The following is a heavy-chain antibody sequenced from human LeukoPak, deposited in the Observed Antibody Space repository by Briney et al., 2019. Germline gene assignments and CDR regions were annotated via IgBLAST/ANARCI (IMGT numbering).Heavy chain of an antibody. V-gene: IGHV3-21*01. Sequence: GGSLRLSCAASGFTFSSYSMNWVRQAPGKGLEWVSSISGSSSYIYYAESVKGRSTISRDNAKNSLYLQMNSRRAEDTAVYFCAREGVGRYYGSGSYKPFDYWGQGTLVTVSS. CDR3: AREGVGRYYGSGSYKPFDY. D-gene: IGHD3-10*01. CDR1: GFTFSSYS. CDR2: ISGSSSYI. J-gene: IGHJ4*02.